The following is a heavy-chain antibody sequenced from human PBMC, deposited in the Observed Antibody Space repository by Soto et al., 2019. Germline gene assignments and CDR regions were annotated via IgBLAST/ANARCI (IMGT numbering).Heavy chain of an antibody. CDR3: AKGSRRGATSYFDS. J-gene: IGHJ4*02. Sequence: GGSLRLSCTASGFTFSSYAMHWVRQAPGKGLEWVAVISYDGNDKYFVDSVKGRVSISRDSSDNTLYLQMNSLRTEDTAVYYCAKGSRRGATSYFDSWGQGTLVTV. D-gene: IGHD1-26*01. CDR2: ISYDGNDK. V-gene: IGHV3-30*18. CDR1: GFTFSSYA.